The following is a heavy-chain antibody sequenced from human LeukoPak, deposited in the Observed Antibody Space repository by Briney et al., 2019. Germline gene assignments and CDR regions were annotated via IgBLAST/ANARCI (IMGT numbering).Heavy chain of an antibody. Sequence: PGGSLTLSFAASGFTFSTYTMNWVRQAPGKGLEWVSSITTSSNYKYYADSLKGRFTISRDNAKNSLYLQMNSLRAEDTAVYYCAKDRGVVVPAAMGLIDYWGQGTLVTVSS. CDR2: ITTSSNYK. J-gene: IGHJ4*02. CDR3: AKDRGVVVPAAMGLIDY. D-gene: IGHD2-2*01. CDR1: GFTFSTYT. V-gene: IGHV3-21*04.